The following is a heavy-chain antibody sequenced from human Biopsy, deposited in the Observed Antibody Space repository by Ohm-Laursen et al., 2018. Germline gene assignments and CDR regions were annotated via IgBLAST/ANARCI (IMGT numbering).Heavy chain of an antibody. D-gene: IGHD2-15*01. CDR1: GGSLSGYY. CDR2: IYYRGET. J-gene: IGHJ6*02. Sequence: SDTLSLTWTVSGGSLSGYYWSWIRQAPGRGLEWIGLIYYRGETDYNPSLKSRVTISVDGSKNQFSLNLTSITAADTAVYYCARHRTHPPPGSMDVWGHGTTVLVSS. CDR3: ARHRTHPPPGSMDV. V-gene: IGHV4-59*08.